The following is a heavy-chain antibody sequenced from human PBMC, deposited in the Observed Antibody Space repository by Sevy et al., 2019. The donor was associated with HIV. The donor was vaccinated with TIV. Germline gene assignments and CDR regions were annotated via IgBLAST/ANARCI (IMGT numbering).Heavy chain of an antibody. CDR3: MRAVRVGYYDCRSGYYSWFDP. Sequence: GGYLRLSCAASGFTFSSYWMSWVRQAPGKGLEWVANIKQDGSEKYYVDSVKGRFTISRDNAKNSLYLQMNSLRAEDTAGYYCMRAVRVGYYDCRSGYYSWFDPWGQGTLVTVSS. J-gene: IGHJ5*02. V-gene: IGHV3-7*01. D-gene: IGHD3-3*01. CDR2: IKQDGSEK. CDR1: GFTFSSYW.